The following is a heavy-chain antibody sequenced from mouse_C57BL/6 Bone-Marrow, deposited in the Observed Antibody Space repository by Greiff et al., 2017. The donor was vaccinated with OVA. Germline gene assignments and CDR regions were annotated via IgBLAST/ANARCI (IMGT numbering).Heavy chain of an antibody. CDR2: ISNGGGST. Sequence: EVQVVESGGGLVQPGGSLKLSCAASGFTFSDYYMYWVRQTPEKRLEWVAYISNGGGSTYYPDTLKGRFTISRDNAKNTLYLQMSRLKSEDTAMYYCARGVYGNYPFAYWGQGTLVTVSA. CDR3: ARGVYGNYPFAY. CDR1: GFTFSDYY. V-gene: IGHV5-12*01. D-gene: IGHD2-10*02. J-gene: IGHJ3*01.